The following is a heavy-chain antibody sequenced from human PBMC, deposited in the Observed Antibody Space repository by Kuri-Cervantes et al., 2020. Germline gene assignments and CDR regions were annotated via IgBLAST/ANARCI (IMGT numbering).Heavy chain of an antibody. CDR1: GYTFTSYC. CDR3: ARHNTGDILTGSQAHFDY. Sequence: ASVKVSCKASGYTFTSYCMHWVRQAPGQGLEWMGWMNPNSGNTGYAQKFQGRVTMTRNTSISTAYMELSSLRSEDTAVYYCARHNTGDILTGSQAHFDYWGQGTLVTVSS. D-gene: IGHD3-9*01. V-gene: IGHV1-8*02. J-gene: IGHJ4*02. CDR2: MNPNSGNT.